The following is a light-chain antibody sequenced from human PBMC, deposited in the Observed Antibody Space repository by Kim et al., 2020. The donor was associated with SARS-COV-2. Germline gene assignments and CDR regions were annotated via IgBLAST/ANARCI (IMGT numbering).Light chain of an antibody. Sequence: SYELTQPPSVSVSPGQTASITCSGDKLGDKYACWYQQKPGQSPVLVIYEDSNRPSGIPERFSGSNSGNTATLTISGTQAMDEADYYCQAWDSSTAGVFG. CDR3: QAWDSSTAGV. CDR1: KLGDKY. J-gene: IGLJ1*01. CDR2: EDS. V-gene: IGLV3-1*01.